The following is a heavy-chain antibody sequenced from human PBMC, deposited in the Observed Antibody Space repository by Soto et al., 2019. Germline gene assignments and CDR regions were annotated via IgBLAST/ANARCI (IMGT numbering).Heavy chain of an antibody. V-gene: IGHV3-66*01. CDR3: ARDEVHFSGGRCYGVPIDV. CDR1: GFTVSSNY. Sequence: EVQLVESGGGLVQPGGSLRLSCAASGFTVSSNYMSWVRQAPGKGLEWVSLIQSGGSTYYAGSVKGRFTISRYNSKNTLFLQMNSLRSEDTAVHYCARDEVHFSGGRCYGVPIDVWGKGTTVTVSS. D-gene: IGHD2-15*01. J-gene: IGHJ6*03. CDR2: IQSGGST.